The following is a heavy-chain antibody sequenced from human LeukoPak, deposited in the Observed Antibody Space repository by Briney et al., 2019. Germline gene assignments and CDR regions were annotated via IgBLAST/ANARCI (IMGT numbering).Heavy chain of an antibody. J-gene: IGHJ4*02. D-gene: IGHD3-16*01. CDR3: ARGRALFD. Sequence: SETLSLTCAVYSGSFRGYYWNWLRQPPGKGLEGIGEINHSGSTNYNPSLKNRVTISFDTSKNQFSLKLSSVTAADTAMYYCARGRALFDWGQGTLVTVSS. CDR1: SGSFRGYY. V-gene: IGHV4-34*01. CDR2: INHSGST.